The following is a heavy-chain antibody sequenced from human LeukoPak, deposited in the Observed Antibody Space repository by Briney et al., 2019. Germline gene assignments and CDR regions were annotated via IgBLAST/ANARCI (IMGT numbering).Heavy chain of an antibody. J-gene: IGHJ4*02. D-gene: IGHD1-26*01. CDR1: GFTFSSYG. Sequence: GGSLRLSCAASGFTFSSYGMTWVRQAPGKGLEWVPFISSSSSHIYYADSVKGRFTISRDNPKKSLYLQMNSLRAEDTAVYYCARVEGGAWAFDYWGQGTLVTVSS. CDR3: ARVEGGAWAFDY. V-gene: IGHV3-21*01. CDR2: ISSSSSHI.